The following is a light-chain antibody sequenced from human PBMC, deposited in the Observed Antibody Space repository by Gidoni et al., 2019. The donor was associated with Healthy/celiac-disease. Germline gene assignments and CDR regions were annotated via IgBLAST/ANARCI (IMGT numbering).Light chain of an antibody. CDR1: QSVSSTY. CDR3: QQYGSSPET. Sequence: EMMLTQSPGTLSLSPGERATLSCRASQSVSSTYLAWYQQKPGQAPRLIIYGASSRTTSIPDMFSGRGSGTDFTLTISRLEPEDVAVYYCQQYGSSPETFGEGTKVEIK. CDR2: GAS. J-gene: IGKJ1*01. V-gene: IGKV3-20*01.